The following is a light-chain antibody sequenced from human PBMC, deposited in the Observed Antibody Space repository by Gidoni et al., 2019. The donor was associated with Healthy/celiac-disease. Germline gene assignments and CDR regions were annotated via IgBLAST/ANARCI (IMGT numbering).Light chain of an antibody. CDR3: QQYNNWPQT. Sequence: EIVMTQSPATLSVSPGERATLSCRASQSVSSNVAWYQQQPGQAPRLLIYGASTRATGIPARFSGSGSGTEFTLTISSLQSEDFAVYYCQQYNNWPQTFGQGTKVEIK. V-gene: IGKV3-15*01. CDR1: QSVSSN. CDR2: GAS. J-gene: IGKJ1*01.